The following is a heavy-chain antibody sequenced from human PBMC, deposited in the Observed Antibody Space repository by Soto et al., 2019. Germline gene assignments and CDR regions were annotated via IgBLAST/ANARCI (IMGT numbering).Heavy chain of an antibody. CDR2: ISFSSSYI. CDR3: ARTVYYDFWSGYGMDV. D-gene: IGHD3-3*01. V-gene: IGHV3-21*01. J-gene: IGHJ6*02. Sequence: EVQLVESGGGLVKPGGSLRLSCVASGFTFDRYSMNWVRQAPGKGLECLSFISFSSSYIFDADSVKGRFTISRDNAKNTLYLQMNNLSAEDTAVYYCARTVYYDFWSGYGMDVWGQGTTVTVSS. CDR1: GFTFDRYS.